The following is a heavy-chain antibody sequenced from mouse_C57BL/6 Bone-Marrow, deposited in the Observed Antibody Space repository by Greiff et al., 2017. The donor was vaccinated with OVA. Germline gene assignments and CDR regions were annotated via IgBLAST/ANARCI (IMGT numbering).Heavy chain of an antibody. J-gene: IGHJ2*01. D-gene: IGHD1-1*01. CDR1: GFSLTSYG. V-gene: IGHV2-2*01. CDR2: IWSGGST. CDR3: ARKGVVGYYFDY. Sequence: VKVEESGPGLVQPSQSLSITCTVSGFSLTSYGVHWVRQSPGKGLEWLGVIWSGGSTDYNAAFISRLSISKDNSKSQVFFKMNSLQADDTAIYYCARKGVVGYYFDYWGQGTTLTVSS.